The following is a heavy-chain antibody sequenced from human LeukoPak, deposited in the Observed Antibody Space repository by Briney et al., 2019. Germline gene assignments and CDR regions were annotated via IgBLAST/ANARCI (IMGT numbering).Heavy chain of an antibody. CDR3: ARTNVATPGYG. V-gene: IGHV3-23*01. CDR2: ITGSGGST. D-gene: IGHD6-13*01. CDR1: GFTFANYA. Sequence: PGGSLRLSCAASGFTFANYAMTWVRQAPGKGLQWVSAITGSGGSTYYADSVKGRFTISRDNSKNTLYLRMNSLRAEDTAVYYCARTNVATPGYGWGQGTLVTVSS. J-gene: IGHJ4*02.